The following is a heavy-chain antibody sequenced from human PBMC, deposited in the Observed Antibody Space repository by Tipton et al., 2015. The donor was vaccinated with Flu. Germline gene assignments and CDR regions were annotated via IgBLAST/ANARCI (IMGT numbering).Heavy chain of an antibody. Sequence: SLRLSCAASGFTFSSYSMNWARQAPGKGLEWVSSISSSSSYIYYADSVKGRFTISRDNAKNSLYLQMNSLRAEDTAVYYCARGGYYGSGSSNYYYYGMDVWGQGTTVTVSS. CDR1: GFTFSSYS. J-gene: IGHJ6*02. CDR2: ISSSSSYI. D-gene: IGHD3-10*01. V-gene: IGHV3-21*01. CDR3: ARGGYYGSGSSNYYYYGMDV.